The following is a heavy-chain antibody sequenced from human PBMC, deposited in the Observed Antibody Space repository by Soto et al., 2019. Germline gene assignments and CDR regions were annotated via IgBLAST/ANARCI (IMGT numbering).Heavy chain of an antibody. Sequence: PSETLSLTCTVSGGSISSGGYYWSWIRQHPGKGLEWIGYIYYSGSTYYNPSLKSRVTISVDTSKNQFSLKLSSVTAADTAVYYCARAHYDFWSGSTSPTPYYYMDVWGKGTTVTVSS. J-gene: IGHJ6*03. CDR3: ARAHYDFWSGSTSPTPYYYMDV. D-gene: IGHD3-3*01. V-gene: IGHV4-31*03. CDR1: GGSISSGGYY. CDR2: IYYSGST.